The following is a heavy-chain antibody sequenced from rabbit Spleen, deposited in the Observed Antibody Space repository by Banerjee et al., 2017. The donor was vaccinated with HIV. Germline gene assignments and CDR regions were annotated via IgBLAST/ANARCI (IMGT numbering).Heavy chain of an antibody. J-gene: IGHJ4*01. Sequence: QSLEESGGDLVKPGASLTLTCTASGFSFSSSYYMSWVRQAPGKGPEWIARIYTSSGDLTTWYANWVNGRFTISKTSSTTVTLQMTSLTAADTATYFCARDLAGIIGWNFNLWGPGTLVTVS. CDR2: IYTSSGDLTT. CDR1: GFSFSSSYY. V-gene: IGHV1S40*01. CDR3: ARDLAGIIGWNFNL. D-gene: IGHD4-1*01.